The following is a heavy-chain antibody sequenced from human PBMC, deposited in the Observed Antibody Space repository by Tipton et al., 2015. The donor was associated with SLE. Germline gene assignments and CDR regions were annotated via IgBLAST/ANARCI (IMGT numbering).Heavy chain of an antibody. CDR3: ASYGGSSWGDAFDI. CDR1: DDSVSSAYY. Sequence: TLSLTCIVSDDSVSSAYYWAWIRQPPGKGLQWIACIYYSGSTYYNPSFKSRVTISVDTSKNQFSLKLSSVTAADTAVYYCASYGGSSWGDAFDIWGQGTMVTVSS. V-gene: IGHV4-38-2*02. J-gene: IGHJ3*02. D-gene: IGHD6-13*01. CDR2: IYYSGST.